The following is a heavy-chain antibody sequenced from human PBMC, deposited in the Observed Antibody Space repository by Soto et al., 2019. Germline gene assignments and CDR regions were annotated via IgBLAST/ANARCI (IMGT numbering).Heavy chain of an antibody. CDR2: ISSSSSYI. J-gene: IGHJ4*02. CDR1: GFSFSSYG. Sequence: GGSLRLSCAASGFSFSSYGMQWVRQAPGKGLEWVSSISSSSSYIYYADSVKGRFTISRDNAKNSLYLQMNSLRDEDTAVYYCARDSGSSYGPFDYWGQGTLVTVSS. D-gene: IGHD5-18*01. CDR3: ARDSGSSYGPFDY. V-gene: IGHV3-21*01.